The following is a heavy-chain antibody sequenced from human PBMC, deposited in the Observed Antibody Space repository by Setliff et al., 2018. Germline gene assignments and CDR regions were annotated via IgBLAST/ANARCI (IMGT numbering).Heavy chain of an antibody. Sequence: ASETLSLTCTLSGDSISRSTYYWGWIRQSPGKGLVWIGTVDHSGNTFYNPSLESRVAISVDTSKNRFSLKLTSVSAADTAVYYCARRDSTGYYGYSFDFWGQGTLVTVSS. D-gene: IGHD3-22*01. CDR2: VDHSGNT. J-gene: IGHJ4*02. CDR1: GDSISRSTYY. CDR3: ARRDSTGYYGYSFDF. V-gene: IGHV4-39*02.